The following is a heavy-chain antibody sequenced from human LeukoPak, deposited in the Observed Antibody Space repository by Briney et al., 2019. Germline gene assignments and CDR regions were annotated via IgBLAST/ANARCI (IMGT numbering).Heavy chain of an antibody. J-gene: IGHJ6*03. Sequence: SETLSLTCAVYGGSFSGYYWSWIRQPAGKGLEWIGRIYTSGSTNYNPSLKSRVTISVDTSKNQFSLKLSSVTAADTAVYYCARPIRGARSYYYYMDVWGKGTTVTISS. D-gene: IGHD3-10*01. CDR2: IYTSGST. CDR3: ARPIRGARSYYYYMDV. V-gene: IGHV4-59*10. CDR1: GGSFSGYY.